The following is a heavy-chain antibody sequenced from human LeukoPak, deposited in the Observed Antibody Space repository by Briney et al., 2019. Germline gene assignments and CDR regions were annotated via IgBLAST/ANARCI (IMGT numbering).Heavy chain of an antibody. Sequence: GGSPRLSCAASGFTVSANDMSWVRQAPGKGLEWVSLIYAGGSSSAFYADSVKGRFTASRHDSKNTLDLQMNGLRADDTAVYYCLRQGVGDPPRWGQGTLVTVSS. CDR2: IYAGGSSSA. CDR1: GFTVSAND. D-gene: IGHD3-16*01. CDR3: LRQGVGDPPR. J-gene: IGHJ4*02. V-gene: IGHV3-53*04.